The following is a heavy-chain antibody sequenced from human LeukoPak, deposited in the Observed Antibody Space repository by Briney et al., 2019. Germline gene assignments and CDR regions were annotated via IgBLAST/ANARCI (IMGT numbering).Heavy chain of an antibody. V-gene: IGHV3-23*01. CDR2: ISGSGGST. Sequence: GGSLRLSCAASGFTFSSYAMSWVCQAPGKGLEWVSAISGSGGSTYYADSVKGRFTISRDNSKNTLYLQMNSLRAEDTAVYYCAKVYSGSYYFDYWGQGTLVTVSS. D-gene: IGHD1-26*01. CDR3: AKVYSGSYYFDY. J-gene: IGHJ4*02. CDR1: GFTFSSYA.